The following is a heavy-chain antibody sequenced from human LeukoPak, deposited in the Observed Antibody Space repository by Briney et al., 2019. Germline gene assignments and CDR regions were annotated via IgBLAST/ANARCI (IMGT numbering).Heavy chain of an antibody. V-gene: IGHV3-74*01. Sequence: PGGSLRLSCAASGFTFSSYWMHWVRQAPGKGLVWVSRISPDGRSTTYADSVKGRFTISRDNSKNTVYVQMNSLRPEDTAVYYCAKDEGLQFIDYWGQGTLVTVSS. CDR2: ISPDGRST. D-gene: IGHD5-24*01. CDR3: AKDEGLQFIDY. J-gene: IGHJ4*02. CDR1: GFTFSSYW.